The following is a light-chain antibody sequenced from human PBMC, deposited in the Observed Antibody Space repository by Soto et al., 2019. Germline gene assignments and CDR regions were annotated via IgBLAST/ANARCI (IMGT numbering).Light chain of an antibody. V-gene: IGKV1-5*01. CDR1: QSISTW. Sequence: DIQMTQSPSTVSASVGDGVTITFRASQSISTWLAWYQQKPGKAPKLLIYDASTLESGVPSGFSGSGSGTEFTLTISSLQPDDIATYYCQQYGSPLTFGGGTKVEIK. CDR2: DAS. J-gene: IGKJ4*01. CDR3: QQYGSPLT.